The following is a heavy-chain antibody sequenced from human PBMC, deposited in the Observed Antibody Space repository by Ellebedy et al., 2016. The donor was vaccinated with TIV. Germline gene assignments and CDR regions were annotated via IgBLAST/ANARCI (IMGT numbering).Heavy chain of an antibody. D-gene: IGHD3/OR15-3a*01. CDR3: GRERWALDDY. J-gene: IGHJ4*02. Sequence: GESLKISCAASGFSFGSYWMLWVRQPPGKGLEWVSRIKPDGSDITYADSVRGRFTISRDNAKNTLYLQMDSLRVEDTAVYYCGRERWALDDYWGQGTLVTVSS. CDR2: IKPDGSDI. CDR1: GFSFGSYW. V-gene: IGHV3-74*03.